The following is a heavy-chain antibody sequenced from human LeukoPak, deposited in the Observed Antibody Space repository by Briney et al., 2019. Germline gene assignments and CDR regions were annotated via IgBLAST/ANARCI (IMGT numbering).Heavy chain of an antibody. CDR1: GFTFSSYE. V-gene: IGHV3-48*03. CDR2: ISSSGSTI. J-gene: IGHJ4*02. Sequence: GGSLRLSCAASGFTFSSYEMNWVRQAPGKGLEWVSYISSSGSTIYYADSVKGRFTISRDNAKNSLYLQMNSLRAEDTAVYYCARDPDPIAVAGSDYWGQGTLVTVSS. D-gene: IGHD6-19*01. CDR3: ARDPDPIAVAGSDY.